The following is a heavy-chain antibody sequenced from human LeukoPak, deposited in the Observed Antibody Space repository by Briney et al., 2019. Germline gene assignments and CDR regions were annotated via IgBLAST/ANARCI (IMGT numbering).Heavy chain of an antibody. CDR3: AKVGMHSSGWNNWFDP. V-gene: IGHV3-23*01. CDR1: GSTFSSYA. D-gene: IGHD6-19*01. CDR2: ISGSGGST. J-gene: IGHJ5*02. Sequence: PGGSLRLSCAASGSTFSSYAMSWVRQAPGKGLEWVSAISGSGGSTYYADSVKGRFTVSRDNSKNTLYLQMNSLRAEDTAVYYCAKVGMHSSGWNNWFDPWGQGTLVTVSS.